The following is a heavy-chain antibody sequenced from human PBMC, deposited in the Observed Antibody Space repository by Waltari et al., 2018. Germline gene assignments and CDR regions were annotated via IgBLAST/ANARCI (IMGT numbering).Heavy chain of an antibody. D-gene: IGHD4-17*01. Sequence: EVQLVESGGGLIQPGGSLRLSCAASGFTVSSNYMSWVRQAPGKGRGGGSVIYSGGSTYYADSVKGRFTISRDNSKNTLYLQMNSLGAEDTAVYYCASDYGRFDYWGQGTLVTVSS. J-gene: IGHJ4*02. CDR2: IYSGGST. CDR1: GFTVSSNY. V-gene: IGHV3-53*01. CDR3: ASDYGRFDY.